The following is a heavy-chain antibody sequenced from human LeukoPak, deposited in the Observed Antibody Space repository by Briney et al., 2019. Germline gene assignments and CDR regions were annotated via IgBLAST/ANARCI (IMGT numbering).Heavy chain of an antibody. Sequence: GRSLRLSCAASGFTFSSYGMHWVRQAPGKGLEWVSGISGSGGRTEYADSVKGRFTISRDNSKNTLYLQMNSVRADDTAVYYCAKSPPRCSGGSCYGYWGQGTLVTVSS. CDR2: ISGSGGRT. J-gene: IGHJ4*02. D-gene: IGHD2-15*01. CDR1: GFTFSSYG. V-gene: IGHV3-23*01. CDR3: AKSPPRCSGGSCYGY.